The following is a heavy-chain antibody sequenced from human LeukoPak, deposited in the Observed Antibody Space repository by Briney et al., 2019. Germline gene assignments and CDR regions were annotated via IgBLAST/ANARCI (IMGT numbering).Heavy chain of an antibody. CDR1: GFTFSSYA. D-gene: IGHD6-19*01. CDR2: IIPIFGTA. Sequence: GGSLRLSRAASGFTFSSYAISWVRQAPGQGLEWMGGIIPIFGTANYAQKFQGRVTITADESTSTAYMELSSLRSEDTAVYYCARDRGWYDDAFDIWGQGTMVTVSS. J-gene: IGHJ3*02. CDR3: ARDRGWYDDAFDI. V-gene: IGHV1-69*01.